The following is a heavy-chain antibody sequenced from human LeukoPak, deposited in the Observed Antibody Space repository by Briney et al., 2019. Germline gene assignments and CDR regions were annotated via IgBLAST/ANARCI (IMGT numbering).Heavy chain of an antibody. CDR1: GFTFSSYA. Sequence: PGRSLRLSCAASGFTFSSYAMHWVRQAPGKGLEWVAVISYDGSNKYYADSVKGRFTISRDNSKNTLYLQMNSLRAEDTAVYYCARGRQAWYTHFDYWGQGTLVTVSS. V-gene: IGHV3-30-3*01. D-gene: IGHD1-14*01. J-gene: IGHJ4*02. CDR2: ISYDGSNK. CDR3: ARGRQAWYTHFDY.